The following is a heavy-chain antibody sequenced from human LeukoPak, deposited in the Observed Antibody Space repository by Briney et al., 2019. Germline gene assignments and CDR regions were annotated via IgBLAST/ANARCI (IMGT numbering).Heavy chain of an antibody. CDR3: ARGAHSWYWASNWFDP. J-gene: IGHJ5*02. D-gene: IGHD6-13*01. CDR2: INHSGST. CDR1: GGSFSGYY. Sequence: PSETLSLTCAVYGGSFSGYYWSWIRQPPGKGLEWIGEINHSGSTNYNPSLKSRVTISVDTSKNQFSLKLSSVTAADTAVYYCARGAHSWYWASNWFDPWGQGTLVTVSS. V-gene: IGHV4-34*01.